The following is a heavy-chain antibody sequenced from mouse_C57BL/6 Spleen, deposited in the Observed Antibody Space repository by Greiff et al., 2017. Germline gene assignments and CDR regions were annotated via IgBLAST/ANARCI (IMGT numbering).Heavy chain of an antibody. J-gene: IGHJ3*01. D-gene: IGHD2-4*01. Sequence: VKLMESGPGLVQPSQSLSITCTVSGFSLTSYGVHWVRQSPGKGLEWLGVVWSGGSTDYNAALISRLSISKENSKSQVFFKMNSLQADDTAIDYCARTEYEGVWFAYWGQGTLVTVSA. V-gene: IGHV2-2*01. CDR3: ARTEYEGVWFAY. CDR1: GFSLTSYG. CDR2: VWSGGST.